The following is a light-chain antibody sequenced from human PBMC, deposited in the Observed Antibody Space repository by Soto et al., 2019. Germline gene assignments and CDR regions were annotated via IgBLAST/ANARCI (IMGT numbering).Light chain of an antibody. CDR3: SSYTSISTLL. CDR2: QVS. Sequence: QSALTQPASVSGSPGQSITISCTGTSSDVGGYNYVSWYQQHPGKAPKLMIYQVSNRPSGVSNRFSGSKSGNTASLTISGLQAEDEADYYCSSYTSISTLLFGGGTKVTVL. CDR1: SSDVGGYNY. J-gene: IGLJ3*02. V-gene: IGLV2-14*01.